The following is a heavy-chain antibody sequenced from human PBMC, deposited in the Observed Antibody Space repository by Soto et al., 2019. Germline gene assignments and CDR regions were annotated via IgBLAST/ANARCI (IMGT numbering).Heavy chain of an antibody. J-gene: IGHJ4*02. D-gene: IGHD6-13*01. CDR2: IKQDGSEK. V-gene: IGHV3-7*01. CDR3: ANSRNFDY. CDR1: GFTFSSYW. Sequence: GGSLRLSCVVSGFTFSSYWMNWVRQAPGKGLEWVANIKQDGSEKYYVDSAKGRFTISRDNAKNSLYLQMNSLSAADTAIYYCANSRNFDYWGQGTMVTVYS.